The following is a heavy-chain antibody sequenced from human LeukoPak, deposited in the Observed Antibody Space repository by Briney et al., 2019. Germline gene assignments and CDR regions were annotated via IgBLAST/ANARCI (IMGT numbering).Heavy chain of an antibody. V-gene: IGHV1-18*01. CDR3: ARGGVVGATTGDY. CDR2: IGAYNGNT. J-gene: IGHJ4*02. CDR1: GYTFSSYG. D-gene: IGHD1-26*01. Sequence: ASVKVSCKASGYTFSSYGINWVRQAPGQGLEWMGWIGAYNGNTNYAQNLQGRVTMTTDTSTTTAYMELRSLRSEDTAVYYCARGGVVGATTGDYWGQGTLVTVSS.